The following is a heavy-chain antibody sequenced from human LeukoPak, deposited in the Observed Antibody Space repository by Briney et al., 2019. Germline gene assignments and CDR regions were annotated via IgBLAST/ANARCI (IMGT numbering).Heavy chain of an antibody. J-gene: IGHJ5*02. CDR2: MNPNSGNT. CDR1: GYTFTSYD. Sequence: ASVTVSCKASGYTFTSYDINWVRQAPGQGLEWMGWMNPNSGNTGYAQKFQGRVTITRNTSISTAYMELSSLRSDDTAVYYCARDPARYYYGSGSNHNWFDPWGQGTLVTVSS. V-gene: IGHV1-8*03. D-gene: IGHD3-10*01. CDR3: ARDPARYYYGSGSNHNWFDP.